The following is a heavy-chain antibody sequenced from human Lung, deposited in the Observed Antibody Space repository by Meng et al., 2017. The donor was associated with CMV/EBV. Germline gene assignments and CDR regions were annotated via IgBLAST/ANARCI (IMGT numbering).Heavy chain of an antibody. CDR2: ISTTGVNT. V-gene: IGHV3-23*01. D-gene: IGHD2-8*02. Sequence: GGSLRLSCAASGFTFSNYMNWVRQAPGKGLEWVSTISTTGVNTYYADSVEGRFTISRDNSKNTLYLQMNSLGAEDTAVYYCGPSITGVAGGWGQGTLVTVSS. J-gene: IGHJ4*02. CDR1: GFTFSNY. CDR3: GPSITGVAGG.